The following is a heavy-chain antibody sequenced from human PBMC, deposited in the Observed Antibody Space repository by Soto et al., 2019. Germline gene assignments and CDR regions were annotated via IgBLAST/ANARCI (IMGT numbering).Heavy chain of an antibody. CDR2: ISAYNGNT. V-gene: IGHV1-18*01. CDR3: ARDLSVDTVDTIWGYYGMDV. CDR1: GYTCTSYG. Sequence: QVQLVQSGAEVKKPGASVKVSCKASGYTCTSYGISWVRQAPGQGLEWMGWISAYNGNTNYAQKLQGRVTMTTDTSTSTAYMELRSLRSGDTAVYYCARDLSVDTVDTIWGYYGMDVWGQGTTVTVSS. D-gene: IGHD5-12*01. J-gene: IGHJ6*02.